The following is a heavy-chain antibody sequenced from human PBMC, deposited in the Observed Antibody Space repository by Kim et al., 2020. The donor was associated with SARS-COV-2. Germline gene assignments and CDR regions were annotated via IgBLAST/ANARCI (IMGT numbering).Heavy chain of an antibody. CDR2: ISYDGSNK. J-gene: IGHJ4*02. D-gene: IGHD6-13*01. V-gene: IGHV3-30*18. CDR3: AKDLEIYSSSPGPSGGY. CDR1: GFTFSSYG. Sequence: GGSLRLSCAASGFTFSSYGMHWVRQAPGKGLEWVAVISYDGSNKYYADSVKGRFTISRDNSKNTLYLQMNSLRAEDTAVYYCAKDLEIYSSSPGPSGGYWGQGTLVTVSS.